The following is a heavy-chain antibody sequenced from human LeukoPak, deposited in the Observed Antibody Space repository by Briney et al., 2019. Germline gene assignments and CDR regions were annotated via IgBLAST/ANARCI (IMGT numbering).Heavy chain of an antibody. CDR1: GFTFSSYA. V-gene: IGHV3-30*04. CDR3: ARDLAGYCSSTSCYDENWFDP. J-gene: IGHJ5*02. CDR2: ISYDGSNK. Sequence: GGSLRLSCAASGFTFSSYAMHWVRQAPGKGLEWVAVISYDGSNKYYADSVKGRFTISRDNAKNSLYLQMNSLRAEDTAVYYCARDLAGYCSSTSCYDENWFDPWGQGTLVTVSS. D-gene: IGHD2-2*01.